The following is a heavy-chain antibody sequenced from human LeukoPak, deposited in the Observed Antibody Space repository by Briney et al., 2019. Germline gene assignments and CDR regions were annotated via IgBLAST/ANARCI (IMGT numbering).Heavy chain of an antibody. CDR3: ASSKSSSWYPFYFDF. J-gene: IGHJ4*02. Sequence: GESLKISCKGSGYSFTSYWIAWVRQMPGKGLEWMGIIYPGDSDTRYSPSFQGQVTISADKFISTAYLQWSSLKASDTAIYYCASSKSSSWYPFYFDFWGQGTLVTVSS. V-gene: IGHV5-51*01. CDR1: GYSFTSYW. D-gene: IGHD6-13*01. CDR2: IYPGDSDT.